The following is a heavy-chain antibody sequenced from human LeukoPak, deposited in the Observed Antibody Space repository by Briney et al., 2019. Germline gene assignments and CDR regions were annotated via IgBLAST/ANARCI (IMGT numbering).Heavy chain of an antibody. CDR1: GGTFSSYA. D-gene: IGHD6-19*01. Sequence: SVKVSCKASGGTFSSYAISWVRQAPGQGLEWMGGINPIFGTANYAQKFQGRVTITADESTSTAYMELSSLRSEDTAVYYCARDQGYIAVAGTDAFDIWGQGTMVTVSS. CDR3: ARDQGYIAVAGTDAFDI. V-gene: IGHV1-69*13. J-gene: IGHJ3*02. CDR2: INPIFGTA.